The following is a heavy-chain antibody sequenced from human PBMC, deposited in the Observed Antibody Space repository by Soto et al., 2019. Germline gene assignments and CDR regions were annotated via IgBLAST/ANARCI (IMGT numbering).Heavy chain of an antibody. CDR2: ISSSGSTI. CDR1: GFTFSDYY. Sequence: GGSLRLSCAASGFTFSDYYMSWIRQAPGKGLEWVSYISSSGSTIYYADSVKGRFTISRDNAKNSLYLPMNSLRAEDTAVYYCARVLSVTTGWYFDLWGRGTLVTVSS. D-gene: IGHD4-17*01. J-gene: IGHJ2*01. CDR3: ARVLSVTTGWYFDL. V-gene: IGHV3-11*01.